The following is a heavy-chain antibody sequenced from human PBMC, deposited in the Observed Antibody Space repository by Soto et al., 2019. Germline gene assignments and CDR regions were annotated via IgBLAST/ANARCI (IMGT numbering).Heavy chain of an antibody. V-gene: IGHV3-23*01. D-gene: IGHD3-16*01. Sequence: EVQLLESGGGLVQPGGSLRLSCAASGFTFSSYAMSWVRQAPGKGLEWVSAISGSGGSTYYADSVKGRFTISRDNSKNTLYLQMNSLRAEDTAAYYCALRRLPSAYFDYWGQGTLVTVSS. J-gene: IGHJ4*02. CDR3: ALRRLPSAYFDY. CDR1: GFTFSSYA. CDR2: ISGSGGST.